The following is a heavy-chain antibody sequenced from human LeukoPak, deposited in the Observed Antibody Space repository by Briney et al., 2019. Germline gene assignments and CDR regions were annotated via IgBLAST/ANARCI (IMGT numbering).Heavy chain of an antibody. CDR1: ASAVSVFW. V-gene: IGHV3-74*01. CDR2: INGDGSTT. J-gene: IGHJ4*02. D-gene: IGHD3-3*01. Sequence: GGSLRLSCAASASAVSVFWMHWVRQAPGKGLVWVSHINGDGSTTNYADSVKGRFTISRDNAKNTLYLQMNSLRAEDTAVYYCAKVGFSEMEWLLYSDHWGQGTLVTVSS. CDR3: AKVGFSEMEWLLYSDH.